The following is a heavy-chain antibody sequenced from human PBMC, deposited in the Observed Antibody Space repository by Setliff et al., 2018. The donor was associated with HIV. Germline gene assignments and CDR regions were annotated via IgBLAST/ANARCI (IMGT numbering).Heavy chain of an antibody. CDR1: GYSISSGYY. Sequence: SETLSLTCDVSGYSISSGYYWGWIRQPQGKGLEWIGSLYHSGSTYYSPSLKRRVTISVDTSKNQFSLKLTSVTAADTAFYYCARQGVDYGDPNDYWGQGTLVTVSS. V-gene: IGHV4-38-2*01. CDR2: LYHSGST. CDR3: ARQGVDYGDPNDY. J-gene: IGHJ4*02. D-gene: IGHD4-17*01.